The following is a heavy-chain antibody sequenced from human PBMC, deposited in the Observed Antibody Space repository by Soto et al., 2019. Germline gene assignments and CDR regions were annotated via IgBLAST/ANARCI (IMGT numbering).Heavy chain of an antibody. CDR1: GFTFSSYG. J-gene: IGHJ4*02. D-gene: IGHD5-18*01. Sequence: GGSLRLSCAASGFTFSSYGMHWVRQAPGKGLEWVAIISYDGSNKYYADSVKGRFTISRDNSKNTLYLQMNSLRAEDTAVYYCAKGFRGYSLDYWGQGTLVTVSS. CDR2: ISYDGSNK. V-gene: IGHV3-30*18. CDR3: AKGFRGYSLDY.